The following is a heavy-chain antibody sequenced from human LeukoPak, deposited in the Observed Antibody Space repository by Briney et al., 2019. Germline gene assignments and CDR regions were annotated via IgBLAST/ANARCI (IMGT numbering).Heavy chain of an antibody. CDR3: ARAITYFVPYYYDSSGIRGPPGGY. CDR1: GYTFTSYA. V-gene: IGHV1-3*01. J-gene: IGHJ4*02. CDR2: INAGNGNT. Sequence: ASVKVSCKASGYTFTSYAMHWVRQAPGQRLEWMGWINAGNGNTKYSQKFQGRVTITRDTSASTAYMELNSLRSEDTAVYYCARAITYFVPYYYDSSGIRGPPGGYWGQGTLVTVSS. D-gene: IGHD3-22*01.